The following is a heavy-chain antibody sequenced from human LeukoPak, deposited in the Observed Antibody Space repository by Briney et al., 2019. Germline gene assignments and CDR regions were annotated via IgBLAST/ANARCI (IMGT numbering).Heavy chain of an antibody. CDR1: GGTFSSYA. CDR2: IIPIFGTA. D-gene: IGHD3-22*01. CDR3: ARGGTMIVFDY. J-gene: IGHJ4*02. Sequence: ASVKVSCKASGGTFSSYAISWLRQAPGQGLEWMGGIIPIFGTANYAQKFQGRVTITADESTSTAYMELSSLRSEDTAVYYCARGGTMIVFDYWGQGTLVTVSS. V-gene: IGHV1-69*01.